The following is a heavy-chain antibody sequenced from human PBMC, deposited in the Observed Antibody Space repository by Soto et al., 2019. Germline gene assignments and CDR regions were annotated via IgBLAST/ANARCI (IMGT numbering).Heavy chain of an antibody. Sequence: QVHLVQSGAEVKKPGASVKVSCKGSGYAFTTYGITWVRQAPGQGLEWMGWISAHNGNTNYAQKLQGRVTVTRDTSTSTAYMELRSMRSDATAVYYWARGRYGDYWGQGALVTVSS. CDR3: ARGRYGDY. D-gene: IGHD1-1*01. CDR2: ISAHNGNT. V-gene: IGHV1-18*01. CDR1: GYAFTTYG. J-gene: IGHJ4*02.